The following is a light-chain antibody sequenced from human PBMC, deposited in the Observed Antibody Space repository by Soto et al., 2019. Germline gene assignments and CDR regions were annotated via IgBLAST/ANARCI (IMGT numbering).Light chain of an antibody. V-gene: IGKV3-11*01. CDR1: QYITIY. Sequence: EIVLTQSPATLSLSPGERATLSCRASQYITIYLAWYQQKPGQAPRLLIYDASNRATGIPARFSGSGSGTDFTLTISNLEPEDFSVYYCQQRYNWPITFGQGTRLEIK. CDR3: QQRYNWPIT. J-gene: IGKJ5*01. CDR2: DAS.